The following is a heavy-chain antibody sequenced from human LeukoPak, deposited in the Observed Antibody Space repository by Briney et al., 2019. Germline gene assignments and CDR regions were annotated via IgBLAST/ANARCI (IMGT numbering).Heavy chain of an antibody. J-gene: IGHJ6*03. D-gene: IGHD5-12*01. CDR1: GGSFSGYY. V-gene: IGHV4-34*01. Sequence: SETLSLTCAVYGGSFSGYYWSWIRQPPGKGLEWIGEINHSGSTNYNPSLKSRVTISVDTSKNQFSLKLSSVTAADTAVYYCARGRGRGYVVSYYYYYMDVWGKGTTVTVSS. CDR2: INHSGST. CDR3: ARGRGRGYVVSYYYYYMDV.